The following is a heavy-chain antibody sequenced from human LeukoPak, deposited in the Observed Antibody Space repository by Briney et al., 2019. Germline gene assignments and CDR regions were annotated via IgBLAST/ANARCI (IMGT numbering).Heavy chain of an antibody. CDR3: ARSSAVLEWLPNYYYYGMDV. V-gene: IGHV4-59*01. CDR1: GGSLSRYY. D-gene: IGHD3-3*02. CDR2: IYYSGSN. Sequence: SETLSLTCTVSGGSLSRYYWSWIRQPPGKGLEWIGYIYYSGSNNYNPSLKSRVTISVDTSKNQFSLKLSSVTAADTAVYYCARSSAVLEWLPNYYYYGMDVWGQGTTVTVSS. J-gene: IGHJ6*02.